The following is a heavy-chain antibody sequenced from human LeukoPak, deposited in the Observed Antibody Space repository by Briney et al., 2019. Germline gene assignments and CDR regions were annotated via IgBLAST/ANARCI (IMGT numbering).Heavy chain of an antibody. Sequence: ASVKVSCKASGYTFTGYYIHWVRQAPGQGLEWMGWINPNSGDASYAQNLQGRVTVTRDTSISTAYMELSRLKSDDTAVYYCATGDYHGSGSFSPRPSDYWGQGTLVTVSS. CDR1: GYTFTGYY. V-gene: IGHV1-2*02. CDR2: INPNSGDA. CDR3: ATGDYHGSGSFSPRPSDY. J-gene: IGHJ4*02. D-gene: IGHD3-10*01.